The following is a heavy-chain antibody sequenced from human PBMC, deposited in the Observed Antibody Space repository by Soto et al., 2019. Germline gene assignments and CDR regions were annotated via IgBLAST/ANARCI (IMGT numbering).Heavy chain of an antibody. Sequence: QVQLVQSGAEVKKPGASVKVSCKASGYTFTNYGINWVRQAPGQGLEWMGWISAYNGNTNYAQKLQGRVTMTTDTSKSPAYMALRSLRSDDTAVYYCARVWVGTTFAYYYGMDVWGQGTTVTVSS. CDR3: ARVWVGTTFAYYYGMDV. CDR2: ISAYNGNT. V-gene: IGHV1-18*01. D-gene: IGHD1-26*01. CDR1: GYTFTNYG. J-gene: IGHJ6*02.